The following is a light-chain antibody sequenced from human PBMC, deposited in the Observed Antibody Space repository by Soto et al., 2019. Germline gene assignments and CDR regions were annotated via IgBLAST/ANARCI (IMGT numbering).Light chain of an antibody. V-gene: IGKV1-12*01. Sequence: DIQMTQSPSSVSASVGDRATITCRASQGISRWLAWYQQKPGKAPKLLIYAASTLQTGVPSRFSGSGSGTDFTLTISSLQPEDFATYYCQQGDSFPITFGQGTRLEIK. CDR1: QGISRW. J-gene: IGKJ5*01. CDR3: QQGDSFPIT. CDR2: AAS.